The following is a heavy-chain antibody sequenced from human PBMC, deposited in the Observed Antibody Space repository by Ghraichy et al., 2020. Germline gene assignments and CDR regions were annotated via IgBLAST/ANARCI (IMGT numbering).Heavy chain of an antibody. V-gene: IGHV3-21*01. CDR2: ISSSSSYI. D-gene: IGHD3-3*01. Sequence: GGSLRLSYAASGFTFSSYSMNWVRQAPGKGLEWVSSISSSSSYIYYADSVKGRFTISRDNAKNSLYLQMNSLRAEDTAVYYCARVKDDFWSGYPLDYWGQGTLVTVSS. CDR3: ARVKDDFWSGYPLDY. CDR1: GFTFSSYS. J-gene: IGHJ4*02.